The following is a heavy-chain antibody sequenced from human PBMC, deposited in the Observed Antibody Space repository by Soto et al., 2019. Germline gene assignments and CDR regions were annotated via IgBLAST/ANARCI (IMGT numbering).Heavy chain of an antibody. J-gene: IGHJ6*02. CDR2: IIPIFGTA. CDR3: ARDRVVVITDLFSKRMWSYGMDV. CDR1: GGTFSSYA. Sequence: SSVKVSCKASGGTFSSYAISWARQAPGQGLEWMGGIIPIFGTANYAQKFQGRVTITADESTSTAYMELSSLRSEDTAVYYCARDRVVVITDLFSKRMWSYGMDVWGQGTTVTVSS. D-gene: IGHD3-22*01. V-gene: IGHV1-69*13.